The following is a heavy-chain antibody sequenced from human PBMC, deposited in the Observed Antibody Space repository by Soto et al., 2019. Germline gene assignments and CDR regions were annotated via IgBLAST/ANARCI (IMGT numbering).Heavy chain of an antibody. CDR2: IRSKGNNYAT. D-gene: IGHD3-3*01. J-gene: IGHJ6*03. CDR3: SRQAADFWSGKPQYYMDV. V-gene: IGHV3-73*01. CDR1: GFTFSGSA. Sequence: GGSLRLSCAASGFTFSGSAMHWVRQASGKGLEWVGRIRSKGNNYATAYGASLKGRFTISRDDSKNTAYLQMNSLNTEDTAVYYCSRQAADFWSGKPQYYMDVWGKGTTVTVSS.